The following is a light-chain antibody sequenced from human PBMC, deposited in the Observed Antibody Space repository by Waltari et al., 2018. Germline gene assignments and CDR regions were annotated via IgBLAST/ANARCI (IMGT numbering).Light chain of an antibody. Sequence: DIQMTQYPSTLTASVGDRVTITCRVSQSISSWLAWHQQKAGKAPKLLIYKASNLESGVPSRFSGSGSGTEFTLTISSLQPDDVATYFCQQYDSYPLTFGGGTKVQIK. V-gene: IGKV1-5*03. CDR2: KAS. CDR1: QSISSW. J-gene: IGKJ4*01. CDR3: QQYDSYPLT.